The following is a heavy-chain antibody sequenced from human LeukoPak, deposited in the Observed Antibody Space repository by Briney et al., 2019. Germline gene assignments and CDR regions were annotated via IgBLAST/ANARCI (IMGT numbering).Heavy chain of an antibody. D-gene: IGHD2-2*01. CDR2: ISAYNGNT. CDR3: ARNLAPAATSVLPHDY. CDR1: GYTFTSYG. Sequence: ASVKVSCKASGYTFTSYGISWVRQAPGQGLEWMGWISAYNGNTNYAQKLQGRVTMTTDTSTSTAYMELRSLRSDDTAVYYCARNLAPAATSVLPHDYWGQGTLVTVSS. V-gene: IGHV1-18*01. J-gene: IGHJ4*02.